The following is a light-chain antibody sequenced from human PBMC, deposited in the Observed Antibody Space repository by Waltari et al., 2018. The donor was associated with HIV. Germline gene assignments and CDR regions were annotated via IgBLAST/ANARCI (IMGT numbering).Light chain of an antibody. V-gene: IGLV2-23*02. CDR1: SSDVGTYNI. CDR2: EVS. J-gene: IGLJ2*01. Sequence: QSALTQPASVSGSPGQSLTISCTGTSSDVGTYNIVSWYQQHPGKAPKLMIYEVSKRPSGVSNRFSGSKSGNTASLTISGLQAEDEADYYCCSYAGSSTSVFGGGTKLTVL. CDR3: CSYAGSSTSV.